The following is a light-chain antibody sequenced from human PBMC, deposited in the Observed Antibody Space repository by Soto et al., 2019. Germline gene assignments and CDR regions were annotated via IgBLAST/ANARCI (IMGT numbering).Light chain of an antibody. CDR2: LGS. Sequence: DIVMTQSPLSLPVTPGEPASISCRSSQSLLHSNGYNYLDWYLQKPGQSPQLLIYLGSNRASGVPDRFSGSGSGTDFTLKISRVEAEDVGVYYCMQAAAFGGGTKVEIK. J-gene: IGKJ4*02. CDR1: QSLLHSNGYNY. V-gene: IGKV2-28*01. CDR3: MQAAA.